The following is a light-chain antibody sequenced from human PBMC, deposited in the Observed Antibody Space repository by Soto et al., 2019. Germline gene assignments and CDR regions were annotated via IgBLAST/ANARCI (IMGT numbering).Light chain of an antibody. CDR3: QQYYSRES. CDR2: KTS. V-gene: IGKV1-5*03. CDR1: QAVNPW. J-gene: IGKJ1*01. Sequence: DIQMTQSPAIVSASVGDTDTITCRASQAVNPWLCWHQQKPGKVPRVLIYKTSDLENGVPSRFSGSGSGTEFTLTISNLQPDDFATYYCQQYYSRESFGQGTKV.